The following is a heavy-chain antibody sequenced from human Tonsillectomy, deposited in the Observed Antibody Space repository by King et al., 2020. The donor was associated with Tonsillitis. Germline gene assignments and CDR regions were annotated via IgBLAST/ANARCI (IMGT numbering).Heavy chain of an antibody. CDR2: INHSGST. D-gene: IGHD5-18*01. J-gene: IGHJ4*02. V-gene: IGHV4-34*01. CDR3: ARGPIRGYSYYYFDY. CDR1: GGSFSGYY. Sequence: VQLQQWGAGLLKPSETLSLTCGVYGGSFSGYYWSWIRQSPGKGLEWIGEINHSGSTNYNPSLKSRVTISVDTSKNQFSLKLSSVTAADTAVYYCARGPIRGYSYYYFDYWGQGTLVTVSS.